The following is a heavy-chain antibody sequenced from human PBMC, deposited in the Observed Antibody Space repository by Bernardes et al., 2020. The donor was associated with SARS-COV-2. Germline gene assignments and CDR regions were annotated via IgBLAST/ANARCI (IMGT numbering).Heavy chain of an antibody. CDR2: ISGSGGST. J-gene: IGHJ5*02. CDR1: GFTFRNYA. CDR3: AKDQWDNIKIVGTWDWFDP. Sequence: GGSLRLSCAASGFTFRNYAMSWVRQAPGKGLEWVSGISGSGGSTDYADSVKGRFTISRDNSKNTLYLQMNSLRLGDTAVYYCAKDQWDNIKIVGTWDWFDPWGQGTLVTVSS. D-gene: IGHD1-26*01. V-gene: IGHV3-23*01.